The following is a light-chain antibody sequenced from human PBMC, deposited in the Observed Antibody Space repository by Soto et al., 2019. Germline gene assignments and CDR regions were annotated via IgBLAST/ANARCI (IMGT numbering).Light chain of an antibody. CDR1: SSNIGSNYD. CDR3: QSYDSDLSAWV. Sequence: QSVLTQPPSVSGAPGQTVTISCAGTSSNIGSNYDVHGYQHLPGTAPKLLIFGYTNRPSGVPDRFSGSKSGTSASLAITGLQSEDEAAYYCQSYDSDLSAWVFGGGTKLTVL. V-gene: IGLV1-40*01. CDR2: GYT. J-gene: IGLJ3*02.